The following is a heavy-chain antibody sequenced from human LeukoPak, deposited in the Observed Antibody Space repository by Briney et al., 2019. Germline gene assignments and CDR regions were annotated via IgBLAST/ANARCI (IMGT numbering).Heavy chain of an antibody. CDR1: GFTFSSYA. V-gene: IGHV3-23*01. CDR3: AKSGYRDSSGYYYPLCPDY. J-gene: IGHJ4*02. D-gene: IGHD3-22*01. Sequence: GGSLRLSCAASGFTFSSYAMSWVRQAPGKGLEWVSAISGSGGSTYYADSVKGRFTISRDDSKNTLYLQMNSLRAEDTAVYYCAKSGYRDSSGYYYPLCPDYWGQGTLVTVSS. CDR2: ISGSGGST.